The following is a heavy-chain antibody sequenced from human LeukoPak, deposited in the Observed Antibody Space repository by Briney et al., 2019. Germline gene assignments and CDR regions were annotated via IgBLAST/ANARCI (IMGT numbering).Heavy chain of an antibody. J-gene: IGHJ4*02. CDR1: GGAFSGYY. CDR3: ASGGWYRGY. CDR2: INHRGST. V-gene: IGHV4-34*01. Sequence: SETLSLTCAVYGGAFSGYYWTWIRQTPGKGREWIGEINHRGSTNYNPSLESRVTISVDTSKNHFSLDLTSVTAADTAVYYCASGGWYRGYWGQGTLVTVSS. D-gene: IGHD2-15*01.